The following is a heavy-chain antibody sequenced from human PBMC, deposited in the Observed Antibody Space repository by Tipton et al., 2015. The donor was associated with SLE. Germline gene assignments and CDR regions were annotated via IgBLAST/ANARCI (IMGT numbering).Heavy chain of an antibody. CDR3: AGQLSYYYGMDV. J-gene: IGHJ6*02. CDR2: ISYDGSNK. D-gene: IGHD6-6*01. CDR1: GFSFSIYA. V-gene: IGHV3-30*04. Sequence: SLRLSCAVSGFSFSIYAMHWVRQAPGKGLEWVAVISYDGSNKYYADSVKGRFTISRDNSRNTLYLQMNSLRAEDTAVYYCAGQLSYYYGMDVWGQGTTVTVSS.